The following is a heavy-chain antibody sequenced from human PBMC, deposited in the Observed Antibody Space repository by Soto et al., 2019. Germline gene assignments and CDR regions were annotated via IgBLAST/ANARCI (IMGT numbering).Heavy chain of an antibody. J-gene: IGHJ5*01. CDR3: VKAMSSNWWWFDS. V-gene: IGHV3-30*09. D-gene: IGHD2-15*01. Sequence: QVQLVESGGGVVQPGGSLRLSCAASGFTFNRYAMHWVRQAPGKGLEWVAIISYDGGNRVYADSVKGRFAISRYNSKNTLYLEMNSLRAEDRAVYYCVKAMSSNWWWFDSWGQGSLVTVSS. CDR2: ISYDGGNR. CDR1: GFTFNRYA.